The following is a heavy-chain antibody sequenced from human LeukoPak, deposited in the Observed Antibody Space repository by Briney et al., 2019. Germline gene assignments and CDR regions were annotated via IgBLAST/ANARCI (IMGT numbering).Heavy chain of an antibody. CDR2: IYHSGST. Sequence: TSETLSLTCAVSGGSISSNKWWSWVRQPPGKGLEWIGEIYHSGSTNYNPSLKSRVTISVDKSTNQFSLKLSSVTAADTAVYYCINRVVAGPFDYWGQGTLVTVSS. J-gene: IGHJ4*02. CDR1: GGSISSNKW. V-gene: IGHV4-4*02. D-gene: IGHD6-19*01. CDR3: INRVVAGPFDY.